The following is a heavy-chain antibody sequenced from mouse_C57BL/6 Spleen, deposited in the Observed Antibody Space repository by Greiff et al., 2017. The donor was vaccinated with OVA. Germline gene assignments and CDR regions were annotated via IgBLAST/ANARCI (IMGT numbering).Heavy chain of an antibody. J-gene: IGHJ4*01. Sequence: QVQLKQSGAELVRPGASVKLSCKASGYTFTDYYINWVKQRPGQGLEWIARIYPGSGNTYYNEKFKGKATLTAEKSSSTAYMQLSSLTSEDSAVYFCARRGLAMDYWGQGTSVTVSS. CDR1: GYTFTDYY. CDR3: ARRGLAMDY. V-gene: IGHV1-76*01. D-gene: IGHD3-1*01. CDR2: IYPGSGNT.